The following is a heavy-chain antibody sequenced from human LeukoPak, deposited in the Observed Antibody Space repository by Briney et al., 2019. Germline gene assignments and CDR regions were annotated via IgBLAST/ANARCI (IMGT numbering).Heavy chain of an antibody. CDR3: ARDLGYGDYELDY. J-gene: IGHJ4*02. D-gene: IGHD4-17*01. V-gene: IGHV1-69*13. Sequence: SVKVPCKASGGTFSSYAISRVRQAPGQGLEWMGGIIPIFGTANYAQKFQGRVTITADESTSTAYMELSSLRSEDTAVYYCARDLGYGDYELDYWGQGTLVTVSS. CDR2: IIPIFGTA. CDR1: GGTFSSYA.